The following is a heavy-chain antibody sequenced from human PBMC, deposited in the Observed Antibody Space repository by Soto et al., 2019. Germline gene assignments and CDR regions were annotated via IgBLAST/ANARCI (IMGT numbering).Heavy chain of an antibody. CDR1: GGSFSGYY. V-gene: IGHV4-34*01. CDR2: INHSGST. D-gene: IGHD5-18*01. Sequence: QVQLQQWGAGLLKPSETLSLTCAVYGGSFSGYYWSWIRQPPGKGLEWIGEINHSGSTNYNPSLQSRVTISVDTSKNQFSLKLSSVTAADTAVYYCARGWLQLWQRGRGWFDPWGQGTLVTVSS. CDR3: ARGWLQLWQRGRGWFDP. J-gene: IGHJ5*02.